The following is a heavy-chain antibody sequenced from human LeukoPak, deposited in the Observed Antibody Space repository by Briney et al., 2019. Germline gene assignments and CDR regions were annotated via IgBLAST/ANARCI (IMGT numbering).Heavy chain of an antibody. CDR1: GGSISSFY. Sequence: SETLSLTCTVSGGSISSFYWSWIRQPPGKGLEWIGYIYSTGITNYNPSLKSRVTISVDTSKNQFSLKLTSVTAADTAVYYCARDHLGGGDYGFDYWGQGTLVTVSS. CDR3: ARDHLGGGDYGFDY. J-gene: IGHJ4*02. CDR2: IYSTGIT. V-gene: IGHV4-59*01. D-gene: IGHD4-17*01.